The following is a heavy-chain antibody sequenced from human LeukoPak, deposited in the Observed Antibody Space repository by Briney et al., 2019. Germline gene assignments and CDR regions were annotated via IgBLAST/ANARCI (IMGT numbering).Heavy chain of an antibody. CDR2: ISSSGSTI. D-gene: IGHD6-13*01. V-gene: IGHV3-11*04. CDR1: GFTFSDYY. J-gene: IGHJ4*02. CDR3: ARDSSSWYFDY. Sequence: PGGSLRLSCAASGFTFSDYYMSWIRQAPGKGLEWVSYISSSGSTIYYADSVKGRFTISRDNSKNTLYLQMNSLRAEDTAVYYCARDSSSWYFDYWGQGTLVTVSS.